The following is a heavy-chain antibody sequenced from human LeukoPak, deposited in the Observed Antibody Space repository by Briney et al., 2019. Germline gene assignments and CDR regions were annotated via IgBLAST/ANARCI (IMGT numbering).Heavy chain of an antibody. J-gene: IGHJ2*01. CDR1: GYNFTPHW. V-gene: IGHV5-51*01. CDR3: ARHFHPAETTGGYFDL. CDR2: TFAGYSYT. D-gene: IGHD4-17*01. Sequence: GESLKISCQSSGYNFTPHWIVRVRQMSGKSPEWMGITFAGYSYTIYSPSFQGPVIISVAKSISTAYLQWSSLKASDTAMYYCARHFHPAETTGGYFDLWGRGTLVTVSA.